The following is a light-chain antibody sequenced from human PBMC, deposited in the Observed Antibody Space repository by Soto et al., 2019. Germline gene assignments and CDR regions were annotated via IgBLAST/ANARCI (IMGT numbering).Light chain of an antibody. CDR1: QGIRKD. CDR3: LQHNSYPFT. Sequence: PMTKSPSSLSASVGDRVTITCRASQGIRKDLGWYQQKPGKAPKRLIYAASSLQSGVPSRFSGSGSGTEFTLTISSLQPEDFATYYCLQHNSYPFTFGQGTRLEIK. CDR2: AAS. V-gene: IGKV1-17*01. J-gene: IGKJ5*01.